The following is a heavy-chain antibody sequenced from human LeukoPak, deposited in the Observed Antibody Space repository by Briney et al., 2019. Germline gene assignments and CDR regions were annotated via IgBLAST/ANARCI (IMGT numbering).Heavy chain of an antibody. D-gene: IGHD3-10*01. Sequence: PGGSLRLSCAASGFTFSSSAMSWVRQAPGKGLQWLSSINGGDYSTYSADSVKGRFTISRDSSKNILYLKMNSLRTDDTAIYYCATANPTPRGINFDYWGQGTLVTVSS. CDR1: GFTFSSSA. V-gene: IGHV3-23*01. J-gene: IGHJ4*02. CDR3: ATANPTPRGINFDY. CDR2: INGGDYST.